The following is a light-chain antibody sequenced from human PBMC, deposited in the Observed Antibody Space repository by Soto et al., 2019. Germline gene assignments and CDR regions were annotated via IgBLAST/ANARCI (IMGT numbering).Light chain of an antibody. V-gene: IGKV1-5*03. J-gene: IGKJ4*01. CDR3: LQYNSYPLP. Sequence: DIQMTQSPSTLSASVGDRVTITCRASQSISSWLAWYQQKPGKAPNLLIYKASSLEGGVPSRFSGSGSGTEFTLTISSLHPDDFATYYFLQYNSYPLPFGGGTKVEIK. CDR1: QSISSW. CDR2: KAS.